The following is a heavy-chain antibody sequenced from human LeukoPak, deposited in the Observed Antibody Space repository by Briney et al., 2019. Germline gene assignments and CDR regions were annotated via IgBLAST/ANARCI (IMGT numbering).Heavy chain of an antibody. CDR2: ISGSGGST. D-gene: IGHD2-15*01. CDR3: AKATGSLMGYCSGGSCYDYYFDY. Sequence: GGSLRLSCAASGFTFSSYAMSWVRQAPGKGLEWVSAISGSGGSTYYADSVKGRFTISRDNSKNTLYLQMNSLRAEDTAVYYCAKATGSLMGYCSGGSCYDYYFDYWGQGTLVTASS. J-gene: IGHJ4*02. V-gene: IGHV3-23*01. CDR1: GFTFSSYA.